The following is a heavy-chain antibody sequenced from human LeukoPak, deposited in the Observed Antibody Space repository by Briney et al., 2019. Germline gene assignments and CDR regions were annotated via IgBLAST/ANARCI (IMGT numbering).Heavy chain of an antibody. Sequence: PGGSLRLSCAAPGFTFSNYAMGWVRQAAGKGLEWVSSINGHDGRTYYADSGRCRFSISSDNSSNTLFFQMNSLRAEDTAVYYCARGEAFAFDMWGQGTVVTVSS. J-gene: IGHJ3*02. CDR2: INGHDGRT. CDR3: ARGEAFAFDM. V-gene: IGHV3-23*01. CDR1: GFTFSNYA.